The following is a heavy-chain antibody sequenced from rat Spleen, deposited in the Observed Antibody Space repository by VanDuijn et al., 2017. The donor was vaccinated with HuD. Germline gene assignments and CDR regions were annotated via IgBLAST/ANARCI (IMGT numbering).Heavy chain of an antibody. CDR2: IWNTGGT. CDR1: GFSLTSYN. Sequence: QVQLKESGPGLVQPSQTLSLTCTVAGFSLTSYNVHWVRQPPGKGLEWMGVIWNTGGTRYNSALKSRLSISKDTSKSQVFLKMNSLQTEDTAIYYCARDRLQWFDYWGQGVMVTVSS. J-gene: IGHJ2*01. D-gene: IGHD1-1*01. CDR3: ARDRLQWFDY. V-gene: IGHV2-41*01.